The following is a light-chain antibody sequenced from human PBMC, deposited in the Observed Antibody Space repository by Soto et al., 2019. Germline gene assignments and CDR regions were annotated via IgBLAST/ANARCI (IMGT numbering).Light chain of an antibody. CDR3: GTWDSSLSASYV. Sequence: QSVLPQPPSVSASPGQKVTISCSGSSSNIGNNYVSWYQQLPGTAPKLLIYENNKRPSGIPDRFSGSKSGTSATLGITGLQTGDEADYYCGTWDSSLSASYVFGTGTKVTVL. CDR1: SSNIGNNY. V-gene: IGLV1-51*02. J-gene: IGLJ1*01. CDR2: ENN.